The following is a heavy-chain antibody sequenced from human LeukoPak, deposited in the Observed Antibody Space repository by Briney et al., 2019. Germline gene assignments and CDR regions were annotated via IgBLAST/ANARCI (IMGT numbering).Heavy chain of an antibody. CDR1: GFIFSSYS. Sequence: PGGSLRLSCAASGFIFSSYSMHWVRQAPGKGLQYVSDISSNGGSTYYADSVKGRFTISRDNSKNTLYLQMGSLRAEDMAVYYCARAKAYFFDYWGQGTLVTVSS. CDR2: ISSNGGST. CDR3: ARAKAYFFDY. V-gene: IGHV3-64*02. J-gene: IGHJ4*02.